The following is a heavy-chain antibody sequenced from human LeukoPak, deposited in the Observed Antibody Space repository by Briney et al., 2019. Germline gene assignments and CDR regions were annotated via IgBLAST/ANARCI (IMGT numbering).Heavy chain of an antibody. CDR1: GFTFSSYS. J-gene: IGHJ6*02. CDR3: ARDSVDYYDSSGYYYYGMDV. Sequence: GGSLRLSCAASGFTFSSYSMNWVRQAPGKGLEWVSSISSSSSYTYYADSVKGRFTISRDNAKNSLYLQMNSLRAEDTAVYYCARDSVDYYDSSGYYYYGMDVWGQGTTVTVSS. D-gene: IGHD3-22*01. V-gene: IGHV3-21*01. CDR2: ISSSSSYT.